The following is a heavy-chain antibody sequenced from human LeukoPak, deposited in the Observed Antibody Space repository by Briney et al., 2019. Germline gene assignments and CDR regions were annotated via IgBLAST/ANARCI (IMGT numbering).Heavy chain of an antibody. J-gene: IGHJ6*03. V-gene: IGHV4-39*07. Sequence: KPSETLSLTCTVSGGSISSSSYYWGWIRQPPGKGLEWIGSIYYSGSTYYNPSLKSRVTISVDTSKNQFSLKLSSVTAADTAVYYCATTVGYSSSWQIGYMDVWGKGTTVTVSS. CDR3: ATTVGYSSSWQIGYMDV. CDR1: GGSISSSSYY. D-gene: IGHD6-13*01. CDR2: IYYSGST.